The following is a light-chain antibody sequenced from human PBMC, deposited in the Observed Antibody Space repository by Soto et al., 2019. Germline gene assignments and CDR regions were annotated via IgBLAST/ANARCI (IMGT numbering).Light chain of an antibody. CDR2: DVS. V-gene: IGLV2-14*01. Sequence: QSALTHPASVSGSPGQSITISCTGTGSDVGGYNYVSWYQQHPGKAPKLMIYDVSNRPSGVSNRFSGSKSGKTASLTISGLQAEDEADYYCSSYTSSSTYVVFGGGTKLTVL. CDR3: SSYTSSSTYVV. J-gene: IGLJ2*01. CDR1: GSDVGGYNY.